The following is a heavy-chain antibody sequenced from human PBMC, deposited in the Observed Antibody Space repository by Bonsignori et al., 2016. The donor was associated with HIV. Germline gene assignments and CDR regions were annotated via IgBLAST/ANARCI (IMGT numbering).Heavy chain of an antibody. J-gene: IGHJ6*03. D-gene: IGHD3-10*01. CDR2: ISAYNGNT. V-gene: IGHV1-18*01. Sequence: WVRQAPGQGLEWMGWISAYNGNTNYAQKLQGRVTMTTDTSTSTAYMELRSLRSDDTAVYYCARLWFGELSPSQDYYYYMDVWGKGTTVTVSS. CDR3: ARLWFGELSPSQDYYYYMDV.